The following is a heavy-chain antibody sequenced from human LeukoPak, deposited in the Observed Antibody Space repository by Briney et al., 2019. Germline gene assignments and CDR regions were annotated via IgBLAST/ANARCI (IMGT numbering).Heavy chain of an antibody. J-gene: IGHJ6*03. CDR3: ARIACSSTSCCSDPYYYYMDV. V-gene: IGHV3-74*01. Sequence: PGGSLRLSCAASGFTFSSYWMHWVRQAPGKGLVWVSRINSDGSSTSYADSVKGRFTISRDNAKNTLYLQMNSLRAEDTAVYYCARIACSSTSCCSDPYYYYMDVWGKGTTVTVSS. D-gene: IGHD2-2*01. CDR1: GFTFSSYW. CDR2: INSDGSST.